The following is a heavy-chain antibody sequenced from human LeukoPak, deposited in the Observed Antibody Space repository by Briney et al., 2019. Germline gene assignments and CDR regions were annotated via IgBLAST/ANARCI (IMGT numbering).Heavy chain of an antibody. CDR2: ISGSGGST. CDR1: GFTFSSYA. Sequence: AGGSLRLSCAASGFTFSSYAMSWVRQAPGKGLEWVSAISGSGGSTYYADSVKGRFTISRDNSKNTLYLQMNSLRAEDTAVYYCAKDPWPSITMIVGSTEWFDPWGQGTLVTVSS. V-gene: IGHV3-23*01. D-gene: IGHD3-22*01. J-gene: IGHJ5*02. CDR3: AKDPWPSITMIVGSTEWFDP.